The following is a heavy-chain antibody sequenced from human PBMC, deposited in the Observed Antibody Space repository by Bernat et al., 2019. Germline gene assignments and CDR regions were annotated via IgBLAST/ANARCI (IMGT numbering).Heavy chain of an antibody. Sequence: EVQLVESGGGLVKPGGSLRLSCAASGFTFSNAWMNWVRQAPGKGLEWVGRIKSKTDGGTTDYAAPVKGRFTISRDDSKNTLYLQMNSLKTEDTAVYYCTRELRYFDWAYIDYWGQGTLVTVSS. J-gene: IGHJ4*02. D-gene: IGHD3-9*01. CDR2: IKSKTDGGTT. CDR1: GFTFSNAW. CDR3: TRELRYFDWAYIDY. V-gene: IGHV3-15*07.